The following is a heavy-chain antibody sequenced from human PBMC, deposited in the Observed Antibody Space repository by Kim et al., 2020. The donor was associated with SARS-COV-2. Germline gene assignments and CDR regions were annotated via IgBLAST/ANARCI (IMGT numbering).Heavy chain of an antibody. Sequence: NPYLTGGVPMSVDTSKNQCSLKLSSVTAADTAVYYCARVSKTTVTAFDIWGQGTMVTVSS. V-gene: IGHV4-4*07. J-gene: IGHJ3*02. CDR3: ARVSKTTVTAFDI. D-gene: IGHD4-17*01.